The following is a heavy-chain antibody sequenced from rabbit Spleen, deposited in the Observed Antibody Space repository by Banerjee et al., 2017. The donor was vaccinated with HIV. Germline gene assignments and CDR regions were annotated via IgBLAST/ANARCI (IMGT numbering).Heavy chain of an antibody. CDR1: GVSFSDKDV. CDR2: INTATGKG. Sequence: QSLEESGGDLVKPGASLTLTCTASGVSFSDKDVMCWVRQAPGKGLEWIGCINTATGKGVYATWAKGRFTISRTSSTTVTLQMTSLTAADTATYFCARDLTSVIGWNFNLWGPGTLVTVS. D-gene: IGHD2-1*01. CDR3: ARDLTSVIGWNFNL. J-gene: IGHJ4*01. V-gene: IGHV1S40*01.